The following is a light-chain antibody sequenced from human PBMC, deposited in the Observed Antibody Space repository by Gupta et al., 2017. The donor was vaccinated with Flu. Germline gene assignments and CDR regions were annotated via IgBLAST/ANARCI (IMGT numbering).Light chain of an antibody. CDR1: SSNIGKHY. J-gene: IGLJ3*02. Sequence: SSNIGKHYVSWYQHFPGAAPKLLIFQDNKRPSQISDRFSASKSGASAALVITGLQAGDEADYYCGTWETSLVAPWVFGGGTKVTVL. CDR2: QDN. V-gene: IGLV1-51*02. CDR3: GTWETSLVAPWV.